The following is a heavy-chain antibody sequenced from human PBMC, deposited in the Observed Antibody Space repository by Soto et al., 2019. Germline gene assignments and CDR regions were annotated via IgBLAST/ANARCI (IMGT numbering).Heavy chain of an antibody. CDR1: GGTFSSYA. D-gene: IGHD4-17*01. CDR2: IIPIFGTA. CDR3: ARAFYGDYVGEGNWFDP. Sequence: QVQLVQSGAEVKKPGSSVKVSCKASGGTFSSYAISWVRQAPGQGLEWMGGIIPIFGTANYAQKFQGRVTITADESTSTDYMELSSLRSEDTAVYYCARAFYGDYVGEGNWFDPWGQGTLVTVSS. V-gene: IGHV1-69*12. J-gene: IGHJ5*02.